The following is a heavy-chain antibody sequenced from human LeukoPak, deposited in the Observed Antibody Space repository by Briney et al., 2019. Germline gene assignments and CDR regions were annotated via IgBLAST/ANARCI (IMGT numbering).Heavy chain of an antibody. CDR3: ARGMNRGVIITSEIYFDY. V-gene: IGHV1-2*02. J-gene: IGHJ4*02. D-gene: IGHD3-10*01. Sequence: GASVKVSCKASGYTFTDYYMHWVRQAPGQGLEWMGWINPNSGGTYYVQKFQGRVTMTRDTSISTAYMELSSLRFEDTAVYYCARGMNRGVIITSEIYFDYWGQGTLVTVSS. CDR1: GYTFTDYY. CDR2: INPNSGGT.